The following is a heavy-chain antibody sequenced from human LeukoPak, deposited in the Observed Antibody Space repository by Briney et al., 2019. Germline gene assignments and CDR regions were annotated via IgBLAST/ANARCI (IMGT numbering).Heavy chain of an antibody. V-gene: IGHV2-70*11. CDR1: GFSLSTSGMC. CDR3: ARIRYYDSSGPYYFDY. CDR2: IDWDDDK. Sequence: SGPTLVNPTQTLTLTCTFSGFSLSTSGMCVSWIRQPPGKALEWLARIDWDDDKYYSTSLKTRLTISKDTSKNQMVLTMTNMDPVDTATYYCARIRYYDSSGPYYFDYWGQGTLVTVSS. J-gene: IGHJ4*02. D-gene: IGHD3-22*01.